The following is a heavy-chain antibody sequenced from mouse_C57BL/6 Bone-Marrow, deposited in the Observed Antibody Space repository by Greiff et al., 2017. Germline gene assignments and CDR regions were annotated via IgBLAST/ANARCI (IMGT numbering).Heavy chain of an antibody. V-gene: IGHV1-54*01. D-gene: IGHD1-1*01. Sequence: QVQLQQSGAELVRPGTSVKVSCKASGYAFTNYLIEWVKQRPGQGLEWIGVINPGSGGTNYNEKCKGKATLTADKSSSTAYMQLSSLTSEDSAVYFCARERGTTVVPYWYFDVWGTGTTVTVSS. CDR1: GYAFTNYL. CDR3: ARERGTTVVPYWYFDV. J-gene: IGHJ1*03. CDR2: INPGSGGT.